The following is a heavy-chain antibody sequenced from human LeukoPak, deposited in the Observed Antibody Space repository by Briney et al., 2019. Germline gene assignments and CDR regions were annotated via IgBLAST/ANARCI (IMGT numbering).Heavy chain of an antibody. CDR3: ARHKSSIVVVPAARRYYYYMDV. J-gene: IGHJ6*03. Sequence: KTSETLSLTCTVSGGSISSYYWSWIRQPPGKGRGWVWYIYFSGSANYNPPPQSRATISVDTSKNHSSLMLNSVTAADTAVYYCARHKSSIVVVPAARRYYYYMDVWGKGTTVTVSS. CDR1: GGSISSYY. V-gene: IGHV4-59*01. CDR2: IYFSGSA. D-gene: IGHD2-2*01.